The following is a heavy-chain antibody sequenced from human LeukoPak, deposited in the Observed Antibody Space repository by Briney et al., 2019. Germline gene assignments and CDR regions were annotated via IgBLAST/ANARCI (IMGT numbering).Heavy chain of an antibody. CDR3: AKDMAAYYYSSGNIDS. J-gene: IGHJ4*02. V-gene: IGHV3-30*02. D-gene: IGHD3-10*01. CDR2: IRYDGSDK. Sequence: PGGSLRLSCAASGFTFSSYDIYWVRQAPGKGLEWVAFIRYDGSDKYYSDSVKGRFTISRDNSKNSLYLQMNSLRAEDTALYYCAKDMAAYYYSSGNIDSWGQGTLVTVSS. CDR1: GFTFSSYD.